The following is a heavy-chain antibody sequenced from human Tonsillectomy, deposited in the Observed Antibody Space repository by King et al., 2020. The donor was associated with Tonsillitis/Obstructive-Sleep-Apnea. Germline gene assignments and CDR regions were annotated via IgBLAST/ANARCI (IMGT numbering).Heavy chain of an antibody. V-gene: IGHV1-46*01. D-gene: IGHD3-3*01. J-gene: IGHJ4*02. Sequence: EQLVQSGAEVKKPGASVKISCKASGYTFTSYYIHWVRQAPGQGLEWMGIINPSGGSTSYAQKFQGRVTMTRDTSTSTVYMELSSLRSEDTAVYYCASTPGGFWSGYSRAPLGYWGQGTLVTVSS. CDR2: INPSGGST. CDR1: GYTFTSYY. CDR3: ASTPGGFWSGYSRAPLGY.